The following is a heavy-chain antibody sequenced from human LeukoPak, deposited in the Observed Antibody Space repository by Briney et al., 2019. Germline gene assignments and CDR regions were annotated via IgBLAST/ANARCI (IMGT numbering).Heavy chain of an antibody. CDR3: ARAILGYWSSTSCYSYFDY. CDR2: INHSGST. Sequence: PSETLSLTCAVYGGSFSGYYWSWIRQPPGKGLEWIGEINHSGSTNYNPSLKSRVTISVDTSKNQFSLKLSSVTAADTAVYYCARAILGYWSSTSCYSYFDYWGQGTLVTVSS. J-gene: IGHJ4*02. V-gene: IGHV4-34*01. D-gene: IGHD2-2*01. CDR1: GGSFSGYY.